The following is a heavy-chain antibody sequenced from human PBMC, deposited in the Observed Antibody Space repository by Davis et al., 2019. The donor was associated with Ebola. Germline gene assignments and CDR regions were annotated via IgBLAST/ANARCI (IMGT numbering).Heavy chain of an antibody. CDR3: AKGANWNYKDPRGMDV. V-gene: IGHV3-30*18. D-gene: IGHD1-7*01. Sequence: GESLKISCAASGFTFSSYGMHWVRQAPGTGLEWVAVISYDGSNKYYADSVKGRFTISGDNSKNTLYLLMNSLRAEDTAVYYCAKGANWNYKDPRGMDVWGQGTTVTVSS. J-gene: IGHJ6*02. CDR2: ISYDGSNK. CDR1: GFTFSSYG.